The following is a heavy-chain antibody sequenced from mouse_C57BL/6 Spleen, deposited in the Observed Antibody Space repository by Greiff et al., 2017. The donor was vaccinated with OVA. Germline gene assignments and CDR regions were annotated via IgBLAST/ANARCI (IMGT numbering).Heavy chain of an antibody. D-gene: IGHD1-1*01. CDR3: ARFSRKGAMDY. CDR2: IHPNSGST. CDR1: GYTFTSYW. J-gene: IGHJ4*01. Sequence: QVQLKQPGAELVKPGASVKLSCKASGYTFTSYWMHWVKQRPGQGLEWIGMIHPNSGSTNYNEKFKSKATLTVDKSSSTAYMQLSSQTSEDSAVYYYARFSRKGAMDYWGQGTSVTVSS. V-gene: IGHV1-64*01.